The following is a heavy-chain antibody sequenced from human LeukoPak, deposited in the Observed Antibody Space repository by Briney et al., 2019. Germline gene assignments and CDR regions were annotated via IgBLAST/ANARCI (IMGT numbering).Heavy chain of an antibody. V-gene: IGHV2-5*01. J-gene: IGHJ4*02. CDR2: IYWNDDK. D-gene: IGHD4-11*01. CDR3: AHSPDDYSDYVVIGVFDY. CDR1: GFSLSVSGVA. Sequence: SGPTLVNPTQTLTLTCTFSGFSLSVSGVAVGWIRQPPGKALEWLALIYWNDDKRYSPSLKSRLTITKDTSKNQVVLTMTNMDPVDTATYHCAHSPDDYSDYVVIGVFDYWGQGTLVTVSS.